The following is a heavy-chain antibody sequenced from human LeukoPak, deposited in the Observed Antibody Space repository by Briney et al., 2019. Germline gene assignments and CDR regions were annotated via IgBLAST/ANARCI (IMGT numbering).Heavy chain of an antibody. CDR1: GFTFSNYA. D-gene: IGHD3-10*01. J-gene: IGHJ4*02. V-gene: IGHV3-48*04. CDR2: ISSSGSTI. Sequence: GGSLRLSCAASGFTFSNYAMNWVRQAPGKGLEGVSYISSSGSTIYYADSVKGRFTISRDNAKNSLYLQMNSLRAEDTAVYYCARSHYYGSGFADYWGQGTLVTVSS. CDR3: ARSHYYGSGFADY.